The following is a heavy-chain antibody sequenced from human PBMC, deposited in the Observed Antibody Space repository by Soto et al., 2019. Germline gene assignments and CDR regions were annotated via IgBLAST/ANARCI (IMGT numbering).Heavy chain of an antibody. CDR2: IYYSGST. CDR3: ARKGRQPAAIKFAGKNWFDP. J-gene: IGHJ5*02. CDR1: GGSISSSSYY. Sequence: SETLSLTCTVSGGSISSSSYYWGWIRQPPGKGLEWIGSIYYSGSTYYNPSLKSRVTISVDTSKNQFSLKLSSVTAADTAVYYCARKGRQPAAIKFAGKNWFDPWGQGTLVTVSS. D-gene: IGHD2-2*01. V-gene: IGHV4-39*01.